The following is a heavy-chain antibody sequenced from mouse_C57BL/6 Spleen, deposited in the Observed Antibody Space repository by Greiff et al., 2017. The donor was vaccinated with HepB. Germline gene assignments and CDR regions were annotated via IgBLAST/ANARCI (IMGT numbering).Heavy chain of an antibody. V-gene: IGHV1-52*01. J-gene: IGHJ4*01. CDR1: GYTFTSYW. D-gene: IGHD1-1*01. Sequence: QVQLQQPGAELVRPGSSVKLSCKASGYTFTSYWMHWVKQRPIQGLEWIGNIDPSDSETHYNQKFKDKATLTVDKSSSTAYMPLSSLTSEDSAVYYCARYYGSRGAMDYWGQGTSVTVSS. CDR3: ARYYGSRGAMDY. CDR2: IDPSDSET.